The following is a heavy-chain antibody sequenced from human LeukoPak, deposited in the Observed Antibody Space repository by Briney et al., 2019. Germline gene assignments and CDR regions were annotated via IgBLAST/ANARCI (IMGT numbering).Heavy chain of an antibody. Sequence: GGSLRLSCAASGFTFSSYWMTWVRQAPGKGLEWVANIKPDGSVGYYVDSVRGRFIISRDNAGNSLYLQMNSLRVEDTAVYYCAQNLVAAAGDHWGQGTLLILSS. V-gene: IGHV3-7*01. CDR3: AQNLVAAAGDH. CDR1: GFTFSSYW. J-gene: IGHJ1*01. D-gene: IGHD6-13*01. CDR2: IKPDGSVG.